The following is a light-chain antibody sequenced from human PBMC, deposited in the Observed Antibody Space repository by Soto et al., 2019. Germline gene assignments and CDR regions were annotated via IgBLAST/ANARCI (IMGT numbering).Light chain of an antibody. CDR1: QSVRGN. Sequence: IVMTQSPATLSVSPGERATLSCRASQSVRGNLAWYQQKPGQSPRLLIYGSSPRATGIPARFSGSGSGTEFTLTISSLQSEDVAVYYCQQYNNWPITFGQGTRLEIK. CDR3: QQYNNWPIT. V-gene: IGKV3-15*01. CDR2: GSS. J-gene: IGKJ5*01.